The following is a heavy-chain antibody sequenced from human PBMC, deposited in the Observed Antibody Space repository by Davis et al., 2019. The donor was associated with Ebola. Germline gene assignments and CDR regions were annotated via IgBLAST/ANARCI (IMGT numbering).Heavy chain of an antibody. J-gene: IGHJ6*04. CDR3: ARSNV. CDR2: ISSRSYSI. V-gene: IGHV3-21*01. Sequence: PGGSLRLSCAASGFTSSTYAMHWVRQAPGKGLEWVSSISSRSYSIYYADSVKGRFTISRDNAKNSLYLQMNNLRAEDTAVYFCARSNVWGKGTTVTVSS. CDR1: GFTSSTYA.